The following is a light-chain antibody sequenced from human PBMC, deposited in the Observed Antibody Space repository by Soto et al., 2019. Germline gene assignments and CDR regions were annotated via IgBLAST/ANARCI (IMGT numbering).Light chain of an antibody. CDR3: QQYEDLPLT. CDR2: DAS. Sequence: IQMTQSPSALSASVGDRVTITCRASQDISNSLNWYQQKPGKAPKLLIFDASSVETGVPSRFSGSGSGTDFTFTITSLQPEDIATYHCQQYEDLPLTFGGGTKVDIK. V-gene: IGKV1-33*01. J-gene: IGKJ4*01. CDR1: QDISNS.